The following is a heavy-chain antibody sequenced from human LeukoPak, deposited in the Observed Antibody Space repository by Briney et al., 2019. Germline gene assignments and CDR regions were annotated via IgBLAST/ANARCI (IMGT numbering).Heavy chain of an antibody. J-gene: IGHJ4*02. D-gene: IGHD2-2*02. Sequence: SETLSLTCTVSGYSISSGHYWGWIRQPPGKGLEWIGSIYHSGSTYYNPSLKSRVTISVDTSKNQFSLKLSSVTAADTAVYYCARHILGVVVPAAIDYWGQGTLVTVSS. V-gene: IGHV4-38-2*02. CDR2: IYHSGST. CDR3: ARHILGVVVPAAIDY. CDR1: GYSISSGHY.